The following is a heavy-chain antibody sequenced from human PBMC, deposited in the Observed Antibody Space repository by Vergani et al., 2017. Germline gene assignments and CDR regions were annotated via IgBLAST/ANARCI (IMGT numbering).Heavy chain of an antibody. V-gene: IGHV3-23*01. J-gene: IGHJ4*02. D-gene: IGHD3-22*01. CDR2: ISARYPST. CDR3: ARLSYDTTPYLQGGYDC. CDR1: GFTFSACP. Sequence: EVQLLQSGGGVIQPGGSVRLSCAASGFTFSACPMTLVLQAPGKGLEWVSAISARYPSTYYADSVKGRFTISRDNSKNMLYLQMNSLRAEDTAVYYCARLSYDTTPYLQGGYDCWGQGTLVSVSS.